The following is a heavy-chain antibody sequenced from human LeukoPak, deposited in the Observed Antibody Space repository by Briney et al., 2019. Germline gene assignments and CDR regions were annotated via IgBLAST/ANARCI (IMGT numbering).Heavy chain of an antibody. D-gene: IGHD5-18*01. Sequence: PSETLSLTCTVSGGSISSSSYYWGWIRQPPGKGLEWIGYIYYSGSTNYNPSLKSRVTISVDTSKNQFSLKLSSVTAADTAVYYCARAPNRNTAMARGAFDIWGQGTMVTVSS. J-gene: IGHJ3*02. CDR1: GGSISSSSYY. CDR2: IYYSGST. V-gene: IGHV4-61*05. CDR3: ARAPNRNTAMARGAFDI.